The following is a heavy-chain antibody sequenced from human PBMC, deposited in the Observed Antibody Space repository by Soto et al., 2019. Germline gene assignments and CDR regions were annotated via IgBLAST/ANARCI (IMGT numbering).Heavy chain of an antibody. CDR2: INPSGGST. CDR3: ARGECTSCYYYYGMDV. J-gene: IGHJ6*02. Sequence: ASVKVSCKASGYTFTSYYMHWVRQAPGQGLEWMGIINPSGGSTSYAQKFQGRVTMTRDTSTSTVYMELSSLRSEDTAVYYCARGECTSCYYYYGMDVWGQGTTVTVSS. V-gene: IGHV1-46*01. D-gene: IGHD2-2*01. CDR1: GYTFTSYY.